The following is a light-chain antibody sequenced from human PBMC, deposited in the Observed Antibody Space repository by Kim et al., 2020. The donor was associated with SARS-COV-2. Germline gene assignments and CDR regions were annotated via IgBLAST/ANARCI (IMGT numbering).Light chain of an antibody. CDR3: QTWGTGIWV. CDR1: SGHSSYA. CDR2: LNSDGSH. V-gene: IGLV4-69*01. J-gene: IGLJ3*02. Sequence: QLVLTQSPSASASLGASVKLTCTLSSGHSSYAIAWHQQQPEKGPRYLMKLNSDGSHSKGDRIPDRFSGSSSGAKRYLTISSLQSEDEADYYCQTWGTGIWVFGGGTKLTVL.